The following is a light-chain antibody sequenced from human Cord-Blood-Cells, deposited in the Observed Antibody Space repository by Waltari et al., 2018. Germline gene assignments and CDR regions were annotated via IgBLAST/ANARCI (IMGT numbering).Light chain of an antibody. Sequence: QSALTQPRSVSGSPGQSVTISCPGTSSDVGGYNYVSWYQQHPGKAPKLMIYDVSKRPSGVTDRFSGSKSGNTASLTISGLQAEDEADYYCCSYAGSYTWVFGGGTKLTVL. V-gene: IGLV2-11*01. CDR1: SSDVGGYNY. CDR2: DVS. J-gene: IGLJ3*02. CDR3: CSYAGSYTWV.